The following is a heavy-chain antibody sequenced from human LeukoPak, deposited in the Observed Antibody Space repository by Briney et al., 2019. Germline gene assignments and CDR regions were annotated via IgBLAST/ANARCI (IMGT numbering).Heavy chain of an antibody. CDR2: IYPGDSDT. CDR3: ARQGAVTSSYYYGMDV. Sequence: GESLKISCKGSGYSFTSYWIGWVRQMPGKGLEWIGIIYPGDSDTRYSPSFQGQVTISADKSISTAYLQWNSLKASDTAMYYCARQGAVTSSYYYGMDVWGKGTTVTVSS. D-gene: IGHD4-17*01. CDR1: GYSFTSYW. J-gene: IGHJ6*04. V-gene: IGHV5-51*01.